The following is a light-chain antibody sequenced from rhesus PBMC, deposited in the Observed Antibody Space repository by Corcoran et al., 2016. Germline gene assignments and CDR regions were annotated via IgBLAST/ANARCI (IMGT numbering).Light chain of an antibody. V-gene: IGKV1-94*01. CDR3: LQDHTPPFP. CDR1: QGLNKE. J-gene: IGKJ3*01. Sequence: DIQMAQSPSSLSASVGDRVTVTCRASQGLNKELSWYHQKPGKAPTLLIYTASTLQTGVYSRFSGSASGTDYTLTISSLQPEDVATYYCLQDHTPPFPFGPGTKLEIK. CDR2: TAS.